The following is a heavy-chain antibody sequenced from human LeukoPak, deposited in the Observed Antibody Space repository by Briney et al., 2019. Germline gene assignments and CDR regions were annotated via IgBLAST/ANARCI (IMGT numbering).Heavy chain of an antibody. CDR1: GFTFSRYA. V-gene: IGHV3-48*03. D-gene: IGHD2-8*01. CDR2: ISSSGSTI. CDR3: ARDRGSTNLRLFDY. J-gene: IGHJ4*02. Sequence: GGSLRLSCPVSGFTFSRYAMSWVRQAPGKGLEWVSYISSSGSTIYYADSVKGRFTISRDNAKNSLYLQMNSLRAEDTAVYYCARDRGSTNLRLFDYWGQGTLVTVSS.